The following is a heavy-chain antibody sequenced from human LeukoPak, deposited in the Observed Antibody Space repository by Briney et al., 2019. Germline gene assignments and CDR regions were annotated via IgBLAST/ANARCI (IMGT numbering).Heavy chain of an antibody. V-gene: IGHV3-43D*04. CDR3: VKDQSSSGYYYHFDY. CDR2: ISWDGGST. CDR1: GFTFDDYA. J-gene: IGHJ4*02. Sequence: PGGSLRLSCAASGFTFDDYATHWVRQAPGKGLEWVSLISWDGGSTYYADSVKGRFTISRDNSKNSLYLQMNSLRAEDTALYYCVKDQSSSGYYYHFDYWGQGTLVTVSS. D-gene: IGHD3-22*01.